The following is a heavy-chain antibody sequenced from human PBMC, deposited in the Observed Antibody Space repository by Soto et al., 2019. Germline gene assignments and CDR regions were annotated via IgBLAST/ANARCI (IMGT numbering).Heavy chain of an antibody. CDR1: GYTFTSYG. J-gene: IGHJ3*02. D-gene: IGHD2-21*02. V-gene: IGHV1-18*01. CDR3: ASARSMVAVVTAWDAFDI. CDR2: ISAYNGNT. Sequence: QVQLVQSGAEVKKPGASVKVSCKASGYTFTSYGISWVRQAPGQGLEWMGWISAYNGNTNYAQKLQGRVTMTTDTSTSTAYMELRSLRSDDTAVYSCASARSMVAVVTAWDAFDIWGQGTMVTVSS.